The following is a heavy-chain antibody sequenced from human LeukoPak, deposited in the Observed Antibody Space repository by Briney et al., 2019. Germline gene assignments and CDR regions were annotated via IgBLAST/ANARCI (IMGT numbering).Heavy chain of an antibody. CDR1: GFTFSSYV. CDR3: AKFRGYSYGPIGY. D-gene: IGHD5-18*01. J-gene: IGHJ4*02. CDR2: ISGSGGST. V-gene: IGHV3-23*01. Sequence: GGSLRLSCAASGFTFSSYVMSWVRQAPGKGLEWVSAISGSGGSTFYADSVKGRFTISRDNSKNTLYLQMTSLRAEDTAVYYCAKFRGYSYGPIGYWGQGTLVTVSS.